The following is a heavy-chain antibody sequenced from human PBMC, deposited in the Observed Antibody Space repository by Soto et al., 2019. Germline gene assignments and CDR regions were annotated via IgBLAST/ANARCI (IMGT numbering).Heavy chain of an antibody. Sequence: HPGGSLRLSCAASGFTFSSYAMSWVRQAPGKGLEWVSAISGSGGSTYYADSVKGRFTISRDNSKNTLYLQMNSLRAEDTAVYYCAIPGYCSGGSCYSALPGQYYFDYWGQGTLVTVSS. D-gene: IGHD2-15*01. CDR2: ISGSGGST. CDR1: GFTFSSYA. J-gene: IGHJ4*02. CDR3: AIPGYCSGGSCYSALPGQYYFDY. V-gene: IGHV3-23*01.